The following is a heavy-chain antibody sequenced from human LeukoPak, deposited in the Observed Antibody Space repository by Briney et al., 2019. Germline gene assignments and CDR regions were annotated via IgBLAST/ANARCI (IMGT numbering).Heavy chain of an antibody. V-gene: IGHV3-30*18. J-gene: IGHJ4*02. CDR1: GFTFSSYG. CDR2: ISYDGSNK. CDR3: AKDFHI. Sequence: GRSLRLSCAASGFTFSSYGMHWVRQAPGKGLEWVAVISYDGSNKYYADPVKGRFTISRDNSKNTLYLQMNSLRAEDTAVYYCAKDFHIWGQGTLVTVSS.